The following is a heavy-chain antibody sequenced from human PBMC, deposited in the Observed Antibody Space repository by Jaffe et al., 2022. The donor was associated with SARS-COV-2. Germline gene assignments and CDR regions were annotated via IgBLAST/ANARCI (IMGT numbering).Heavy chain of an antibody. J-gene: IGHJ6*02. Sequence: QVQLVQSGAEVKKPGASVKVSCKASGYTFTGYYMHWVRQAPGQGLEWMGWINPNSGGTNYAQKFQGRVTMTRDTSISTAYMELSRLRSDDTAVYYCARGGQDIVVVPAAIGYYYGMDVWGQGTTVTVSS. V-gene: IGHV1-2*02. CDR1: GYTFTGYY. D-gene: IGHD2-2*01. CDR2: INPNSGGT. CDR3: ARGGQDIVVVPAAIGYYYGMDV.